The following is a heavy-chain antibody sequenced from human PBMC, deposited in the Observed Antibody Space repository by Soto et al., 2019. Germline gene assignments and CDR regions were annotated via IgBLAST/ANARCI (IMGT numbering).Heavy chain of an antibody. CDR1: GGTFSSYA. Sequence: SVKVSCKASGGTFSSYAISWVRQATGQGLEWMGGIIPIFGTGNYAQKFQGRVTITADESTSTAYMELSSLRSEDTAVYYCARARTSSCPVGCWFDPWGQGTQVTVSS. V-gene: IGHV1-69*13. CDR3: ARARTSSCPVGCWFDP. D-gene: IGHD2-15*01. CDR2: IIPIFGTG. J-gene: IGHJ5*02.